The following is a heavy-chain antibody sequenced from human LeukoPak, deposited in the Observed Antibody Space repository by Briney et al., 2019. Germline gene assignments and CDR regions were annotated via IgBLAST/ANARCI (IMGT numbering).Heavy chain of an antibody. Sequence: SETLSLTCTVSGVSVSSDNYYWSWIRHPPGRGLEWVGCVHYSGSTNYSPSVKSRVTISIDTSRNHFSLKLSSVTAADTAVYYCARNMVRGVTDSFDIWGQGTMVTVSS. D-gene: IGHD3-10*01. CDR2: VHYSGST. CDR3: ARNMVRGVTDSFDI. J-gene: IGHJ3*02. V-gene: IGHV4-61*03. CDR1: GVSVSSDNYY.